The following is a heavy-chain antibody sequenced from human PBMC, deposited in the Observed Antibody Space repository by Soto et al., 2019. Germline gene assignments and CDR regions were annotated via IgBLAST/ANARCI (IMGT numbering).Heavy chain of an antibody. D-gene: IGHD3-10*01. CDR1: GFTFSSYS. CDR3: ASGITSRGAGWFDP. V-gene: IGHV3-48*02. CDR2: ISSSSSTI. Sequence: EVQLVESGGGLVQPGGSLRLSCAASGFTFSSYSMNWVRQAPGKGLEWVSYISSSSSTIYYADSVKGRFTISRDNAKNSLYLHMNSRRDEDPAVYYCASGITSRGAGWFDPWGQGTLVTVSS. J-gene: IGHJ5*02.